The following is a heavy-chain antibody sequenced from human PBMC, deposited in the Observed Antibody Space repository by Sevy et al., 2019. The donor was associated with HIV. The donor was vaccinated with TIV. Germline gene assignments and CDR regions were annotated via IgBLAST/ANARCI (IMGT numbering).Heavy chain of an antibody. CDR3: TTIFIGGANGSDY. J-gene: IGHJ4*02. CDR2: VKSKSDGGTT. Sequence: GGSLRLSCAASGITFNNAWMSWVRQAPGKGLEWVGRVKSKSDGGTTDYAAPVKGRFTISRGDSETTMYLQMSSLKTEDTAVYYCTTIFIGGANGSDYWGQGTLVTVSS. D-gene: IGHD3-9*01. V-gene: IGHV3-15*01. CDR1: GITFNNAW.